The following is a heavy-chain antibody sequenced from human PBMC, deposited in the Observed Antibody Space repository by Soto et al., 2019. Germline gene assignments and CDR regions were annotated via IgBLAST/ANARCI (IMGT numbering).Heavy chain of an antibody. D-gene: IGHD3-22*01. CDR2: INPSGGST. V-gene: IGHV1-46*01. Sequence: ASVKVSCKASGYTFTSYYMHWVRQVPGQGLEWMGIINPSGGSTSYAQKFQGRVTMTRDTSTSTVYMELSSLRSEDTAVYYCARDLWYYYDSSGYGPFDYWGQGTLVTVSS. CDR3: ARDLWYYYDSSGYGPFDY. CDR1: GYTFTSYY. J-gene: IGHJ4*02.